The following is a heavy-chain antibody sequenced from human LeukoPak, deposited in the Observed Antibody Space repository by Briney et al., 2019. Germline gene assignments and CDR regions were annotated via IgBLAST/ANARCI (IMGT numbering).Heavy chain of an antibody. CDR1: GGSISSYY. Sequence: SETLSLTCTVSGGSISSYYWSWIRQPPGKGLEWIGCIYNSGNTNYNPSLKSRVTISVDTSKNQFSLKLSSVTAADTAVYYCARVRYYYYIDVWGKGTTVTISS. CDR2: IYNSGNT. V-gene: IGHV4-59*01. J-gene: IGHJ6*03. CDR3: ARVRYYYYIDV.